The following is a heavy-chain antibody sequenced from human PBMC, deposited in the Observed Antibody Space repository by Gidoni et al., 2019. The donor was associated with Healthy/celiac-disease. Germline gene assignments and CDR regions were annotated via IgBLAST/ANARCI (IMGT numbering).Heavy chain of an antibody. CDR3: ARHPYTPHRDGYNDAFDI. CDR2: IYYSGST. V-gene: IGHV4-39*01. J-gene: IGHJ3*02. D-gene: IGHD2-2*02. Sequence: QLQLQESGPGLVKPSETLSLTCTVSGGPISSSSYYWGWIRQPPGKGLEWIGSIYYSGSTYYNPSLKSRVTISVDTSKNQFSLKLSSVTAADTAVYYCARHPYTPHRDGYNDAFDIWGQGTMVTVSS. CDR1: GGPISSSSYY.